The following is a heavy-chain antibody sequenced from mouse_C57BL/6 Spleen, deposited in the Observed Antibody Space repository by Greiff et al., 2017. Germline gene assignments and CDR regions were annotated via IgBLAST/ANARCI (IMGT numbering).Heavy chain of an antibody. Sequence: VQLQQPGAELVKPGASVKLSCKASGYTFTSYWMHWVKQRPGQGLEWIGMIHPNSGSTNYNEKFKSKATLTVDKSSSTAYMQLSSLTSEDSAVYYCARDYYSNSPFAYWGQGTLVTVSA. CDR2: IHPNSGST. CDR3: ARDYYSNSPFAY. D-gene: IGHD2-5*01. J-gene: IGHJ3*01. CDR1: GYTFTSYW. V-gene: IGHV1-64*01.